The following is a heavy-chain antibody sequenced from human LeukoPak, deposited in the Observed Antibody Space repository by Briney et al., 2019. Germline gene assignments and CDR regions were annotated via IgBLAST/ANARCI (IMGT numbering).Heavy chain of an antibody. J-gene: IGHJ4*02. CDR1: GFNYSSYT. CDR2: ISASRDIT. Sequence: GGSLRLSCAASGFNYSSYTMNWVRQAPGMGLEWLSYISASRDITYYADSVKGRFTISRDNAKNSLYLQMNSLRAEDTAVYYCARESLGYCSSTSCSHYWGQGTLVTVSS. D-gene: IGHD2-2*01. CDR3: ARESLGYCSSTSCSHY. V-gene: IGHV3-48*04.